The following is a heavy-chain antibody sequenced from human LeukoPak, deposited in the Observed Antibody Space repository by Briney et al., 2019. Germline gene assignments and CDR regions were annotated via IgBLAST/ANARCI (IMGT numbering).Heavy chain of an antibody. Sequence: PGRSLRLSCEASGFNFSAYAMHWVRQAPGKGLEYVSVVTNNGDTTYYANSVKDRFTISRDNSKSTLFLQMDSLRGEDMGVYYCARGHPYNYDSNYMDVWGSGITATVS. J-gene: IGHJ6*03. CDR1: GFNFSAYA. V-gene: IGHV3-64*01. CDR2: VTNNGDTT. CDR3: ARGHPYNYDSNYMDV. D-gene: IGHD3-10*01.